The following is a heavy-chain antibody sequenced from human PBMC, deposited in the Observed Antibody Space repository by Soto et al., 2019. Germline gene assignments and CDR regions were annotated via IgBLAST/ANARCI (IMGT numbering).Heavy chain of an antibody. Sequence: ASVKVSCKASGYTFSSYYMNWVRQAPGQGLEWLGIINPSGGYTTYAQRFLGRVTMTSDTSTSTVHMELGSLTSETTAVYYFARGGGIVVVTATYDHGGKDTLVTVPS. V-gene: IGHV1-46*01. CDR1: GYTFSSYY. CDR3: ARGGGIVVVTATYDH. CDR2: INPSGGYT. D-gene: IGHD2-21*02. J-gene: IGHJ1*01.